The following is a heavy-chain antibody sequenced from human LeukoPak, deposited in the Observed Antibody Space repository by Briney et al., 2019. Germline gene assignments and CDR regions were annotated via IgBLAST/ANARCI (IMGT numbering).Heavy chain of an antibody. CDR3: AKDSLIFGVVITKAYFDY. CDR1: GFTFSNYA. CDR2: ISGSGGST. V-gene: IGHV3-23*01. Sequence: GGSLRLSCAASGFTFSNYAMSWVRQAPGKGLEWVSAISGSGGSTYYADSVKGRFTISRDNSKNTLYLQMNSLRAEDTAVYYCAKDSLIFGVVITKAYFDYWGQGTLVTVSS. J-gene: IGHJ4*02. D-gene: IGHD3-3*01.